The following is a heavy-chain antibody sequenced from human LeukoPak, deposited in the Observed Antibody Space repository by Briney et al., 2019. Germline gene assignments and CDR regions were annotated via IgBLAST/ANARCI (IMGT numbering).Heavy chain of an antibody. Sequence: ASVKVSCKVSGYTLTELSMHWVRQAPGKGLEWMGGFDPEDGETIYAQKFQGRVTMTEDTSTDTAYMELSSLRSEDTAVYYCATAHGSGSYYTANFDYWGQGTLVTVSP. D-gene: IGHD3-10*01. CDR3: ATAHGSGSYYTANFDY. V-gene: IGHV1-24*01. CDR2: FDPEDGET. CDR1: GYTLTELS. J-gene: IGHJ4*02.